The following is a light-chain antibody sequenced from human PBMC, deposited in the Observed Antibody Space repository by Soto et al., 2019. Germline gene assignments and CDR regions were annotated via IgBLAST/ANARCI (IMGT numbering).Light chain of an antibody. CDR1: SSDVGGYRF. Sequence: LTQPASVSGSPGQSITISCTGTSSDVGGYRFVSWYQQHPGKAPKLMIYEVSNRPSGVSNRFSGSKSGNTASLTISGLQAEDEADYYCISYTSNNTRVFGGGTKVTVL. CDR2: EVS. J-gene: IGLJ2*01. V-gene: IGLV2-14*01. CDR3: ISYTSNNTRV.